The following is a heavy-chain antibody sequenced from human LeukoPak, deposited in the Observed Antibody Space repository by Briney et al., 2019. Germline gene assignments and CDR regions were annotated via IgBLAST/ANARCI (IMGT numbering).Heavy chain of an antibody. V-gene: IGHV3-74*01. CDR1: GFTFSSYW. CDR3: ARGTVTFGGVIAYDY. D-gene: IGHD3-16*02. J-gene: IGHJ4*02. Sequence: GGSLRLSCAASGFTFSSYWMHWVRQAPGKGLVWVSRINSDGSSTSYADSVKGRFTISRDNAKNTLYLQMNSLRAEDTAVYYCARGTVTFGGVIAYDYWGQGTLVTVSS. CDR2: INSDGSST.